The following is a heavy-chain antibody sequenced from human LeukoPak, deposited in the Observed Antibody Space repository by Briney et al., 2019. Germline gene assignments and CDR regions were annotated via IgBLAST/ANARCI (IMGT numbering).Heavy chain of an antibody. Sequence: GRSLRLSFAASGFTFSNYGMHWVRQAPGKGLEWVALIWYDGSNKYYADSVRGRFTISRDNSRNTLYLQMDSLRSEDTAVYYCARDFFPIVDSTWYEIGYWGQGTLVTVSS. V-gene: IGHV3-33*01. D-gene: IGHD2-21*01. CDR2: IWYDGSNK. CDR3: ARDFFPIVDSTWYEIGY. J-gene: IGHJ4*02. CDR1: GFTFSNYG.